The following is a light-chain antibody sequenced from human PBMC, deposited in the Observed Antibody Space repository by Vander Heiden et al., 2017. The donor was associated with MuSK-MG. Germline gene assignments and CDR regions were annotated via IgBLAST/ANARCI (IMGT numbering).Light chain of an antibody. V-gene: IGLV3-1*01. CDR3: QAWDSSTVV. CDR2: LDT. Sequence: SYALPRPPSLSVSPGQTARITCSGATLRNTSASWYQQKPGQSPVLVIYLDTKRPSGIPERFSGSNSGNTATLTISGTQAMDEADYYCQAWDSSTVVFGGGTKLTVL. J-gene: IGLJ2*01. CDR1: TLRNTS.